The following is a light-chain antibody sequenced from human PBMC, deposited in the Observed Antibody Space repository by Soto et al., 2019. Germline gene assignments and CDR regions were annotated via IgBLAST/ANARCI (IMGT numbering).Light chain of an antibody. J-gene: IGKJ5*01. CDR1: QSLSSSY. V-gene: IGKV3-20*01. Sequence: EIVLTQSPGTLSLSPGERATLSCRASQSLSSSYVAWYQQKPGQAPRLLIYGASSRATGIPDRFSGSGSGTDVTLTINRLEPEDFAVYYCQQYGSSPITFGQGTRLEIK. CDR2: GAS. CDR3: QQYGSSPIT.